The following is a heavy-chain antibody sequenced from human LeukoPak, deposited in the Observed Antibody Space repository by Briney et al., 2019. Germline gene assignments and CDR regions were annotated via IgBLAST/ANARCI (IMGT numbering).Heavy chain of an antibody. CDR3: AREDWNYSDY. CDR2: IYTSGST. V-gene: IGHV4-61*02. Sequence: SETLSLTCTVSGGSISSGSFHWSWIRQPAGKGLEWIGRIYTSGSTNYNPSLKSRVTISVDTSKNQFSLKLSSVTAADTAVYYCAREDWNYSDYWGQGTLVTVSS. CDR1: GGSISSGSFH. J-gene: IGHJ4*02. D-gene: IGHD3/OR15-3a*01.